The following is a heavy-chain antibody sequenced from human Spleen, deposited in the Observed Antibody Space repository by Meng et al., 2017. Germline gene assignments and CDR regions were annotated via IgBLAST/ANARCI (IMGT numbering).Heavy chain of an antibody. J-gene: IGHJ4*02. Sequence: QRLQGGDGLLKPSETLSLPFAVYGGSFSGYYCIWIRQPPGKGLEWIGEINHSGSTNYNPSLESRATISVDTSKNQFSLKLSSVTAADTAVYYCARVWTTASSGYYPRYFDYWGQGTLVTVSS. CDR3: ARVWTTASSGYYPRYFDY. D-gene: IGHD3-22*01. V-gene: IGHV4-34*01. CDR2: INHSGST. CDR1: GGSFSGYY.